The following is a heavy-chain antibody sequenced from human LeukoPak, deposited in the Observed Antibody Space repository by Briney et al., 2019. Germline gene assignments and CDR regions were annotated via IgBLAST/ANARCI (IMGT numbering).Heavy chain of an antibody. CDR1: GFTVSGNY. V-gene: IGHV3-53*01. J-gene: IGHJ4*02. CDR3: ARSLYSGYDY. D-gene: IGHD5-12*01. CDR2: IYSGGST. Sequence: PGGSLRLSCAASGFTVSGNYMSWVRQAPGKGLEWVSVIYSGGSTDYADSVKGRFTISRDNSENTLFLQMNSLRVEDTAVYYCARSLYSGYDYWDQGSLVTVSS.